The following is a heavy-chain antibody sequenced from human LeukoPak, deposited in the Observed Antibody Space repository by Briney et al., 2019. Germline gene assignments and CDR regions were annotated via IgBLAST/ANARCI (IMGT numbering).Heavy chain of an antibody. D-gene: IGHD3-10*01. CDR2: IGVGGSS. CDR1: GFSFSNSA. Sequence: GGSLRLSCTASGFSFSNSAMTWVRQAPGKGLDWVSSIGVGGSSYYAGSVKGRFTISRDNSKNTVYLQMNNLRAEEPAIFSCVKGVTMVRGSREFDYWGQGTLVTVSS. J-gene: IGHJ4*02. V-gene: IGHV3-23*01. CDR3: VKGVTMVRGSREFDY.